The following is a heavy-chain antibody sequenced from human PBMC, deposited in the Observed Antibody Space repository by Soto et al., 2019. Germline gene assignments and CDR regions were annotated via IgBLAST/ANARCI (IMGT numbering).Heavy chain of an antibody. CDR3: ASGSSWYYGYLDEGSGRDAFDI. Sequence: ASVKVSCKASGYTFTSYAMHWVRQAPGQRLEWMGWINAGNGNTKYSQKFQGRVTITRDTSASTAYIELSSLSSEDTAVYYCASGSSWYYGYLDEGSGRDAFDIWGQGTMVTVSS. J-gene: IGHJ3*02. V-gene: IGHV1-3*01. CDR2: INAGNGNT. CDR1: GYTFTSYA. D-gene: IGHD6-13*01.